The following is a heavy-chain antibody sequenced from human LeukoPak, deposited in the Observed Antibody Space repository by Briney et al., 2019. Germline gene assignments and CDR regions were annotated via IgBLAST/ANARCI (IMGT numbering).Heavy chain of an antibody. V-gene: IGHV3-33*06. Sequence: PGRSLRLSCAASGFTFSSYGMHWVRQAPGKGLEWVAVIWYNGSNKYYADSVKGRFTISRDNSKNTLYLQMNSLRAEDTAVYYCAKDPSDYVWGSYSKTPFDYWGQGTLVTVSS. CDR2: IWYNGSNK. D-gene: IGHD3-16*01. CDR1: GFTFSSYG. CDR3: AKDPSDYVWGSYSKTPFDY. J-gene: IGHJ4*02.